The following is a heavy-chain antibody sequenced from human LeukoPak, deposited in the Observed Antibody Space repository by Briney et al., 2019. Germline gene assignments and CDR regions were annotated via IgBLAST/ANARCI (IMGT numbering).Heavy chain of an antibody. CDR3: ARLAESYSYGFGD. J-gene: IGHJ4*02. Sequence: SVKVSCKASGGTFSSYAISWVRQAPGQGLERMGRIIPILGIANYAQKFQGRVTITADKSTSTAYMELSSLRSEDTAVYYCARLAESYSYGFGDWGQGTLVTVSS. D-gene: IGHD5-18*01. V-gene: IGHV1-69*04. CDR1: GGTFSSYA. CDR2: IIPILGIA.